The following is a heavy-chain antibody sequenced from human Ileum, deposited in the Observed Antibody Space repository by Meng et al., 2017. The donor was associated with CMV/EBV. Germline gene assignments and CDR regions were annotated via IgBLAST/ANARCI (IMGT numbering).Heavy chain of an antibody. Sequence: QVQLQQSGPGLVKPSQTLLLTCAISGDSVSSTTVTWNWIRQSPSRGLEWLGRTYYRSKWFNDYALSVRGRITINPDISKNQLSLQLNSVTPEDTAVYYCVRLTGNSWLDYWGRGTLVTVSS. J-gene: IGHJ4*02. D-gene: IGHD6-13*01. CDR3: VRLTGNSWLDY. CDR1: GDSVSSTTVT. CDR2: TYYRSKWFN. V-gene: IGHV6-1*01.